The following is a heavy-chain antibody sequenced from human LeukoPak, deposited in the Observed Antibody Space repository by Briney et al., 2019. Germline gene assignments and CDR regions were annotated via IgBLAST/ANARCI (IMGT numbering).Heavy chain of an antibody. Sequence: SETLSLTCTVSGGSISNYYWSWIRQPPGKGLEWIGYIHYSGSTNNNPSLKSRVTISVDTSKNQFSLKLTSVTAADTAVYYCARDYGDIPPDWYYDLWGRGTLVTVSS. V-gene: IGHV4-59*01. CDR2: IHYSGST. CDR3: ARDYGDIPPDWYYDL. J-gene: IGHJ2*01. CDR1: GGSISNYY. D-gene: IGHD4-17*01.